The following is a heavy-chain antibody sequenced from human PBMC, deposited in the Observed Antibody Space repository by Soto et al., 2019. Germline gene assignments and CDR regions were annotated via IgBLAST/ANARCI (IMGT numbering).Heavy chain of an antibody. CDR3: AKYYGSGSYYAYYYYGMDV. Sequence: GSLRLSCAASGFTFSSYAMSWVRQAPGKGLEWVSAISGSGGSTYYADSVKGRFTISRDNSKNTLYLQMNSLRAEDTAVYYCAKYYGSGSYYAYYYYGMDVWGQGTTVTVSS. CDR2: ISGSGGST. J-gene: IGHJ6*02. D-gene: IGHD3-10*01. CDR1: GFTFSSYA. V-gene: IGHV3-23*01.